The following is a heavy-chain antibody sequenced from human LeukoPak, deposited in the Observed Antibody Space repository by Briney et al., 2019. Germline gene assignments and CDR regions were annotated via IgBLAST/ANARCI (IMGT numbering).Heavy chain of an antibody. J-gene: IGHJ4*02. D-gene: IGHD3-10*01. CDR3: ARDRGIVRGEMFY. CDR2: ISTSSLYI. CDR1: GFPFSTYT. V-gene: IGHV3-21*01. Sequence: GGSLRLSCAASGFPFSTYTMNWVRQAPGKGLEWVSSISTSSLYIYYADSVKGRFTISRDNAKNSLYLQMNSLRAEDTAVYYCARDRGIVRGEMFYWGQGTLVTVSS.